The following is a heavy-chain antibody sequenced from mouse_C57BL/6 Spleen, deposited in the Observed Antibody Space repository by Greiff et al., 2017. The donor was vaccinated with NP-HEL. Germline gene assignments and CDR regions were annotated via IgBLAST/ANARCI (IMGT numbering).Heavy chain of an antibody. Sequence: QVQLQQSGAELARPGASVKLSCKASGYTFTSYGISWVKQRTGQGLEWIGEIYPRSGNTYYNEKFKGKATLTADKSSSTAYMELRSLTSEDSAVYFCARGATVVAPYFDVWGTGTTVTVSS. CDR1: GYTFTSYG. J-gene: IGHJ1*03. D-gene: IGHD1-1*01. V-gene: IGHV1-81*01. CDR3: ARGATVVAPYFDV. CDR2: IYPRSGNT.